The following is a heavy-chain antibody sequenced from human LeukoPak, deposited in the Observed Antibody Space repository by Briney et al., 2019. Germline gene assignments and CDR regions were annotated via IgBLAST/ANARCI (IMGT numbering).Heavy chain of an antibody. Sequence: ASVKVSCKASGYTFTGYYMHWVRQAPGQGLEWMGWINPNSGGTNYAQKFQGRVTMTEDRSTDTAYMDLISLRSDDTAVYYCATGGVWDLLNYWGQGTLVTVSS. V-gene: IGHV1-2*02. CDR2: INPNSGGT. D-gene: IGHD1-26*01. CDR1: GYTFTGYY. J-gene: IGHJ4*02. CDR3: ATGGVWDLLNY.